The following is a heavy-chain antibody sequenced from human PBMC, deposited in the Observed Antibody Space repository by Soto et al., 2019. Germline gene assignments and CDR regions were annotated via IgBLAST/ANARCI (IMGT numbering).Heavy chain of an antibody. Sequence: SGPTLVNPTPALTLTCTVSGFSLYVSGVGVGWIRQPPGKALEWLALIYWNDDKNYSPSLKNRVTITKDTSKNQVVLTMTNMDPVDTATYYCAHRPTNDILTGYYSYYFDYWGQGTPVTVSS. D-gene: IGHD3-9*01. CDR1: GFSLYVSGVG. CDR2: IYWNDDK. J-gene: IGHJ4*02. CDR3: AHRPTNDILTGYYSYYFDY. V-gene: IGHV2-5*01.